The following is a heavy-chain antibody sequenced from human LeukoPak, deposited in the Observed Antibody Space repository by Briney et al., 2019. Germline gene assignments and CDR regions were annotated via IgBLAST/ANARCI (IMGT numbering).Heavy chain of an antibody. V-gene: IGHV5-51*01. CDR1: GYSFTSYW. CDR2: IYPGDSDT. CDR3: ARHGSQFSGYDYSDY. D-gene: IGHD5-12*01. J-gene: IGHJ4*02. Sequence: GESLKISCKGSGYSFTSYWIGWVRQMPGKGLEWMGIIYPGDSDTRYSPSFQGQVTISADKSISTAYLQWSSLKASDTAMYYCARHGSQFSGYDYSDYWGQGTLVTVSS.